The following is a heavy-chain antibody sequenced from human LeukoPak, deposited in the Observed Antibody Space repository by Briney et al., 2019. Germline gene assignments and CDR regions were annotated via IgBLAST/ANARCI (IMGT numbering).Heavy chain of an antibody. J-gene: IGHJ2*01. CDR1: GGSISHYF. V-gene: IGHV4-59*08. CDR3: AKTVAGYWYFDL. Sequence: TSETLSLTCTVSGGSISHYFWSWIRQPPGKALEWIGYIYYSGSTNYNPSLKSRVTISVDPSENQFSLKLNSVTAADTAVYYCAKTVAGYWYFDLWGRGTLVTVSS. D-gene: IGHD6-19*01. CDR2: IYYSGST.